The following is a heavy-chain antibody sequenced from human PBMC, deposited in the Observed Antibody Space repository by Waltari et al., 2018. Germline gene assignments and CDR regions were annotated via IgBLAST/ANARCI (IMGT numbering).Heavy chain of an antibody. CDR1: GFTFSNYG. J-gene: IGHJ4*02. CDR3: AKDQYYDSSGYSDLNY. V-gene: IGHV3-30*18. Sequence: QVQLVESGGGVVQPGRSLRLSCAASGFTFSNYGMHWVGQAPGKGLEWMTLRSFDGNNKYYADSVKGRFTISRDNSKNTLYLQMNSLRAEDTAIYYCAKDQYYDSSGYSDLNYWGQGTLVTVSS. CDR2: RSFDGNNK. D-gene: IGHD3-22*01.